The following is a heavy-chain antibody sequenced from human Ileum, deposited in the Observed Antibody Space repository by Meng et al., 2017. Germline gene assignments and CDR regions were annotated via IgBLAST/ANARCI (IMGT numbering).Heavy chain of an antibody. V-gene: IGHV1-69*13. D-gene: IGHD1-26*01. CDR3: ARDLAPSSGSYYWVNWFDP. CDR2: IIPIFGTA. CDR1: GGTFSSYA. J-gene: IGHJ5*02. Sequence: PVKVSCKASGGTFSSYAISWVRQAPGQGLEWMGGIIPIFGTAKYAQKFQGRVTITADESTSTAYMELSSLRSEDTAVYYCARDLAPSSGSYYWVNWFDPWGQGTLVTVSS.